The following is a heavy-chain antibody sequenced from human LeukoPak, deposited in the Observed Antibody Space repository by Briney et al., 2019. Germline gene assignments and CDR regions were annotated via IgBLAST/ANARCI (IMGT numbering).Heavy chain of an antibody. J-gene: IGHJ4*02. V-gene: IGHV3-23*01. CDR2: ITSSGRTP. CDR1: GFTFNTHA. CDR3: AKDRPNFYETSGSYYKIKGDF. D-gene: IGHD3-10*01. Sequence: GGSLRLSCEASGFTFNTHAMSWVRQAPGKGLEWVASITSSGRTPYYTDSVKGRFTISRDNSKNTLYLKMNSLRGEDTAVYYCAKDRPNFYETSGSYYKIKGDFWGQGSLATVSS.